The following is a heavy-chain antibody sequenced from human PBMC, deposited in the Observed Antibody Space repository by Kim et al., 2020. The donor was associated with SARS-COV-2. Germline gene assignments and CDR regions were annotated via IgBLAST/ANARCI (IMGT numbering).Heavy chain of an antibody. CDR3: ARDTIGWFAP. CDR2: A. J-gene: IGHJ5*02. Sequence: ANYNPSLTRRVTISVDTSKTQFSRKLGSVTAADSAVYYCARDTIGWFAPWGQGTLVTVSS. V-gene: IGHV4-39*07.